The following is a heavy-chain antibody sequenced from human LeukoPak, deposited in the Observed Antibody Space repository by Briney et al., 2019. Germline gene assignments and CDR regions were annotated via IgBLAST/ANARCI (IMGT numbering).Heavy chain of an antibody. CDR2: ISYSGSA. Sequence: SETLSLTCTVSGGSISSYYWSWIRQPPGKGLEWIGYISYSGSANYNPSLKSRVTISVDTSENQFSLKLSSVTAADTAVYYCARGAAAGDYWGQGTLVTVSS. J-gene: IGHJ4*02. D-gene: IGHD6-13*01. CDR3: ARGAAAGDY. V-gene: IGHV4-59*01. CDR1: GGSISSYY.